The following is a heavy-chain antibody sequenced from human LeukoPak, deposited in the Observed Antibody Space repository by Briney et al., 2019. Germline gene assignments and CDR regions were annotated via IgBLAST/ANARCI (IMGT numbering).Heavy chain of an antibody. V-gene: IGHV3-21*01. J-gene: IGHJ4*02. CDR1: GFTFSSYS. Sequence: GGSLRLSCAASGFTFSSYSMNWVRQAPGKGLEWVSSISSSSSYIYYADSVKGRFTISRDNAKNSLYLQMNSLRAEDTAVYYCARDQELSGWYRHDYWGQGTLVTVSS. CDR3: ARDQELSGWYRHDY. D-gene: IGHD6-19*01. CDR2: ISSSSSYI.